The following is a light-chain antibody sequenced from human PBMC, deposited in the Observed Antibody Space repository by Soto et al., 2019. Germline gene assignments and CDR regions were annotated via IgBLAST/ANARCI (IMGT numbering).Light chain of an antibody. CDR2: ASS. J-gene: IGLJ1*01. V-gene: IGLV2-14*01. CDR1: ISDVGSYNY. Sequence: QSALTQPASVSGSPGQSITISCTGTISDVGSYNYVSWYQQHPGKAPRLMIYASSNRPSGVSHRFSGSRSGNTASLTISGLQAEDEADYFCSSYTSGSTIYVFGSGTKVNVL. CDR3: SSYTSGSTIYV.